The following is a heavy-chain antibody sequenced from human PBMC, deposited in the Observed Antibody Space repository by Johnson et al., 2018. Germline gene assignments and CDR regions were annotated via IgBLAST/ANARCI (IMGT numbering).Heavy chain of an antibody. D-gene: IGHD6-13*01. CDR1: GVSLSLHQ. CDR3: ARESFSITAGNYGFDI. J-gene: IGHJ3*02. Sequence: QVQLQQSGPGLVKPSETLSLICTVSGVSLSLHQWNWIRQPPGKGLAGIGVIYESGGPNYNPSLKSRVTLSLGASKNQFSLKLSSWPAADTAVYYCARESFSITAGNYGFDIWGQGTMVTVSS. V-gene: IGHV4-59*11. CDR2: IYESGGP.